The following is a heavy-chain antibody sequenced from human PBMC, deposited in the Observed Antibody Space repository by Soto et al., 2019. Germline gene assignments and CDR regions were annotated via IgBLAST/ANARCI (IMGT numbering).Heavy chain of an antibody. J-gene: IGHJ4*02. D-gene: IGHD5-18*01. CDR3: AKDRPVGTAFSYFDY. CDR2: TSGSGGST. V-gene: IGHV3-23*01. CDR1: GFTFSSYA. Sequence: PGGPLRLSCAASGFTFSSYAMSWVRQAPGKGLEWVSATSGSGGSTYYADSVKGRFTISRDKSKTTLYLQMNSLRAEDTAVYYCAKDRPVGTAFSYFDYWGQGTLVTVSS.